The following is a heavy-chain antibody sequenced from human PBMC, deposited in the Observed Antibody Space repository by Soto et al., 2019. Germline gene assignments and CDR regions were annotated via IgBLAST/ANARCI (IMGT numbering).Heavy chain of an antibody. CDR1: GFTFSSYG. J-gene: IGHJ6*02. CDR3: ARVPMEQWGYGMDV. V-gene: IGHV3-33*01. CDR2: IWYDGSNK. Sequence: QVQLVESGGGVVQPGRSLRLSCAASGFTFSSYGMHWVRQAPGQGLEWVAVIWYDGSNKYYADSVKGRFTISRDNSKNTLYLQMNSLRAEDTAVYYCARVPMEQWGYGMDVWGQGTTVTVSS. D-gene: IGHD6-19*01.